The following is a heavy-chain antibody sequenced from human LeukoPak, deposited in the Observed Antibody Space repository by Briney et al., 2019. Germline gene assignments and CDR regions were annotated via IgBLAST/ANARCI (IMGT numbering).Heavy chain of an antibody. CDR1: GGTFSSYA. CDR2: IIPIFGTA. D-gene: IGHD3-22*01. CDR3: ARELKYYYDSSGYYDY. V-gene: IGHV1-69*05. J-gene: IGHJ4*02. Sequence: ASVKVSCKASGGTFSSYAISWVRQAPGQGLEWMGRIIPIFGTAYYAQKFQGRVTITTDESTSTAYMELSSLRSEDTAVYYCARELKYYYDSSGYYDYWGQGTLVTVSS.